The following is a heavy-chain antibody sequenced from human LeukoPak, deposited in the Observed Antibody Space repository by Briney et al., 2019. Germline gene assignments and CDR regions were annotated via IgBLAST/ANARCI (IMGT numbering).Heavy chain of an antibody. CDR1: GFTFSSYG. CDR2: ISYDGSNK. V-gene: IGHV3-30*18. Sequence: QPGRTLRLSCAASGFTFSSYGMHWVRQAPGKGLEWVAVISYDGSNKYYADSVKGRFTIYRDNSKNTLYLQMNSLRAEDTAVYYCAKAAVITFGGVIVTEYYFDYWGQGTLVTVSS. J-gene: IGHJ4*02. D-gene: IGHD3-16*02. CDR3: AKAAVITFGGVIVTEYYFDY.